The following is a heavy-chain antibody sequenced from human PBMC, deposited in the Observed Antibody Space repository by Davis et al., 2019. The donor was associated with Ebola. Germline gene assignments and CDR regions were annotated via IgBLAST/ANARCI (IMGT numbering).Heavy chain of an antibody. Sequence: ASVKVSCKASGYTFTSYGISWVRQATGQGLEWMGWMNPNSGNTGYAQKFQGRVTITRNTSISTAYMELSSLRSEDTAVYYCARAGLGSNWFDPWGQGTLVTVSS. CDR3: ARAGLGSNWFDP. J-gene: IGHJ5*02. V-gene: IGHV1-8*03. CDR2: MNPNSGNT. CDR1: GYTFTSYG.